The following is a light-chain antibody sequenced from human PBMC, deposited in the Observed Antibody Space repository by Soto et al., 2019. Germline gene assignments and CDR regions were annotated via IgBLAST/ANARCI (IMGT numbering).Light chain of an antibody. CDR1: SSNIGSNT. CDR3: STWDDSLNGLV. CDR2: NNN. J-gene: IGLJ1*01. V-gene: IGLV1-44*01. Sequence: QSVLTQPPSASGTPGQRVTISCSGSSSNIGSNTVNWYQQLPGTAPNHLIYNNNQQPSGVPARFSGSKSGTSASLAISGLQYADEAAYYCSTWDDSLNGLVFGTGTKLTVL.